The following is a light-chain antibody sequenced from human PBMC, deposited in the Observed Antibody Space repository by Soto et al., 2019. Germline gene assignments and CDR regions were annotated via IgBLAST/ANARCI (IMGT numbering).Light chain of an antibody. CDR3: QQYFSTPMYT. CDR1: QSVFYSPNNQNY. J-gene: IGKJ2*01. V-gene: IGKV4-1*01. CDR2: WAS. Sequence: VMTQSPDSLAVSLGERATINCKSSQSVFYSPNNQNYLAWYQQKPGQPPKLLIYWASTRESGVPDRFSGSGSGTDFTLTINSLQAEDVAVYYCQQYFSTPMYTFGQGTKLEIK.